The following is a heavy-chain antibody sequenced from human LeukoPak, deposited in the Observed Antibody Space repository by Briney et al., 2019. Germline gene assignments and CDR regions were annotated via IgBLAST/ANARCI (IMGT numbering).Heavy chain of an antibody. D-gene: IGHD2-15*01. V-gene: IGHV3-74*01. J-gene: IGHJ1*01. CDR3: ARDPRGVGYFQH. CDR1: GFTFSSYW. CDR2: INSDGSST. Sequence: GGSLRLSCAASGFTFSSYWMHWVRQAPGEGLVWVSRINSDGSSTSYADSVKGRFTISRDNAKNTLYLQMNSLRAEDTAVYYCARDPRGVGYFQHWGQGTLVTVSS.